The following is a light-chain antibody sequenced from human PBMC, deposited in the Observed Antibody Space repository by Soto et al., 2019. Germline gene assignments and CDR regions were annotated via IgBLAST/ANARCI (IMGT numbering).Light chain of an antibody. V-gene: IGKV3-20*01. CDR3: QQYGGAPRT. J-gene: IGKJ1*01. CDR2: GAS. CDR1: QSVANNY. Sequence: EIVLTQSPGTLSLSPGDRASLSCRASQSVANNYLAWYQQKPGQAPRLLIYGASSGATDIPDRFSGSGSGTDFTLTISRLEPEDFAVYYCQQYGGAPRTFGQGTKVDIK.